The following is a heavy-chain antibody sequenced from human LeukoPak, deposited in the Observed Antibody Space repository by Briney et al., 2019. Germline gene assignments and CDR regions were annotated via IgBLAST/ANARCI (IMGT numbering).Heavy chain of an antibody. D-gene: IGHD2-21*02. CDR2: IYYSVST. J-gene: IGHJ4*02. CDR3: ARRPFRRYCGGDCQIDY. Sequence: SQTLSLTCTVSGRSISISSYYWGWIRQPPGKGLEWIGSIYYSVSTYYNPSLKSRFTISVATSKNQFSMKLSSVTAADTAVYYCARRPFRRYCGGDCQIDYWGQGTLVTVSS. CDR1: GRSISISSYY. V-gene: IGHV4-39*01.